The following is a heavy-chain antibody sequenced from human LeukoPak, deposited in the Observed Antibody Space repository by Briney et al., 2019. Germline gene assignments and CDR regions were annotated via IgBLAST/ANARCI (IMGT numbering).Heavy chain of an antibody. CDR2: INHNGNVN. J-gene: IGHJ4*02. Sequence: GGSLRLSCAASGFTFSSYWMNWARQAPGKGLEWVASINHNGNVNYYVDSVKGRFTISRDNAKNSLYLQVNSLRVEDTAVYYCARGSSNFYFDYWGQGTLVTVSS. CDR3: ARGSSNFYFDY. CDR1: GFTFSSYW. V-gene: IGHV3-7*01. D-gene: IGHD2-2*01.